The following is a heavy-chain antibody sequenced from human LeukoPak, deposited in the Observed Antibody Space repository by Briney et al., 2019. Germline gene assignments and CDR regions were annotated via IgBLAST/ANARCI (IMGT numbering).Heavy chain of an antibody. CDR1: GFIFSSYW. Sequence: GGSLRLSCAASGFIFSSYWMSWVRQAPGKGLEWVANIKEDGSEKYYVDSVKGRFTISRDNAKTSLYLQMNSLRAEDTAVYYCARLTGYSSPYEAFDIWGQGTMVTVSS. CDR3: ARLTGYSSPYEAFDI. D-gene: IGHD6-13*01. J-gene: IGHJ3*02. V-gene: IGHV3-7*01. CDR2: IKEDGSEK.